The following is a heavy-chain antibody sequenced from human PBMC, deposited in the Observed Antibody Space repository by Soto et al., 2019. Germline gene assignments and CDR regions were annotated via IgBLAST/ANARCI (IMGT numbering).Heavy chain of an antibody. D-gene: IGHD6-19*01. J-gene: IGHJ4*02. V-gene: IGHV1-69*01. Sequence: VRQAPGQGLVWMGGIIPIFGTANYAQKFQGRVTITADESTSTAYMELSSLRSEDTAVYYCARDRIAVAGFDYWGQGTLVTVSS. CDR2: IIPIFGTA. CDR3: ARDRIAVAGFDY.